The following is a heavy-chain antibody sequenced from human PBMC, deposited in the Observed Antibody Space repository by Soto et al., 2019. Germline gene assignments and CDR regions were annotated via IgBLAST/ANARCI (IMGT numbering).Heavy chain of an antibody. Sequence: EASVKVSCKASGYTFTGYYMHWVRQAPGQGLEWMGWINPNSGGTNYAQKFQGRVTMTRDTSTGTVYMELSSLRSEDTAMYYCARVYCSGGSCYGIDYWGQGTLVTVSS. V-gene: IGHV1-2*02. CDR1: GYTFTGYY. CDR3: ARVYCSGGSCYGIDY. CDR2: INPNSGGT. J-gene: IGHJ4*02. D-gene: IGHD2-15*01.